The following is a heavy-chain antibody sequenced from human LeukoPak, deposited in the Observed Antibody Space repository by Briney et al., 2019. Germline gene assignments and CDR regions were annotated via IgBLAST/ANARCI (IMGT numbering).Heavy chain of an antibody. V-gene: IGHV4-30-2*01. CDR3: ADSLGYSAYEGLDY. CDR2: IYHSGST. CDR1: GGSISSGGYY. J-gene: IGHJ4*02. D-gene: IGHD5-12*01. Sequence: SETLSLTCTVSGGSISSGGYYWSWIRQPPGKGLEWFGYIYHSGSTYYNPSLKSRVTISVDRSKNQFSLKLSSVTAADTAVYYCADSLGYSAYEGLDYWGQGTLVTVSS.